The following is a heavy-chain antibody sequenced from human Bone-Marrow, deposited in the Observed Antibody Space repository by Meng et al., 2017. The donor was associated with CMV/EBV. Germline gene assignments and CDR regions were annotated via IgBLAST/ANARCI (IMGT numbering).Heavy chain of an antibody. Sequence: GSLRLSCTVSGYSISSGYYWGWIRQPPGKGLEWIGSIYHSGSTYYNPSLKSRVTISVDTSKNQFSLKLSSVTAADTAVYYCARDTEQLVETLMDVWGQGTTVTCSS. D-gene: IGHD6-13*01. V-gene: IGHV4-38-2*02. CDR1: GYSISSGYY. CDR3: ARDTEQLVETLMDV. CDR2: IYHSGST. J-gene: IGHJ6*01.